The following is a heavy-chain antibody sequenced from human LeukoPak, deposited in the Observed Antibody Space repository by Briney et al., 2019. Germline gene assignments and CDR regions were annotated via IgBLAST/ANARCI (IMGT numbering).Heavy chain of an antibody. J-gene: IGHJ4*02. CDR3: ATDRGWRTSGYYLYYFEY. V-gene: IGHV3-7*01. D-gene: IGHD3-3*01. CDR1: GFIFTNYF. Sequence: GGSLGLSCAASGFIFTNYFMSWVRQAPGKGLEWVASIKHDGSEKYYVDSVRGRFTISRDNTMNSLYLQMSSLRAEDTAVYYCATDRGWRTSGYYLYYFEYWGQGTLVTYSS. CDR2: IKHDGSEK.